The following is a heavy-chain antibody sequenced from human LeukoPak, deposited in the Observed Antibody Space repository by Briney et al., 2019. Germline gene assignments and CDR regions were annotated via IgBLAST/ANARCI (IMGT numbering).Heavy chain of an antibody. CDR3: ARSPTVTRYYYYMDV. D-gene: IGHD4-17*01. J-gene: IGHJ6*03. V-gene: IGHV4-61*02. CDR2: IYTGGST. Sequence: SETLSLTCTVSGGSISSGSYYWRWIRQPAGKGLEWIGRIYTGGSTTYNPSLKSRVTISLDTSKNQFSLQLNSVTAADTAVYFCARSPTVTRYYYYMDVWGKGTTVTISS. CDR1: GGSISSGSYY.